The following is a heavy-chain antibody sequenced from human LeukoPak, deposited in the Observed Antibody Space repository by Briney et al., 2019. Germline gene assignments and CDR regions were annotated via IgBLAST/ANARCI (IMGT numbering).Heavy chain of an antibody. D-gene: IGHD2-15*01. CDR1: GGSISSGAYY. Sequence: SQTLSLTCTVSGGSISSGAYYWSWIRQHPGTGLEWIGYIYYSGSTYYNPSLKSRVTISVDTSKNQFSLKLSSVTAADTAVYYCARENCSGGTCLGVFDYWGQGTLVTVSS. V-gene: IGHV4-31*03. CDR2: IYYSGST. J-gene: IGHJ4*02. CDR3: ARENCSGGTCLGVFDY.